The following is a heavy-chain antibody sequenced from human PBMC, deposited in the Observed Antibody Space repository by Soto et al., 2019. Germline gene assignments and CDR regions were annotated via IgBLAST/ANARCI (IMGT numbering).Heavy chain of an antibody. CDR3: ARDIVVVQKRGPYYYYGMDV. CDR1: GFTFSSYA. V-gene: IGHV3-30-3*01. Sequence: GGSLRLSCAASGFTFSSYAMHWVRQAPGKGLEWVAVISYDGSNKYYADSVKGRFTISRDNSKNTLYLQMNSLRAEDTAVYYCARDIVVVQKRGPYYYYGMDVWGQGTTVTVSS. J-gene: IGHJ6*02. CDR2: ISYDGSNK. D-gene: IGHD3-22*01.